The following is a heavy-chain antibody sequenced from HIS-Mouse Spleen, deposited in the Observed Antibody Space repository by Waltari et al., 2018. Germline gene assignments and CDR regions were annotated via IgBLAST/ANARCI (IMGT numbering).Heavy chain of an antibody. CDR3: AKGHVGGYGDYLDY. V-gene: IGHV3-30*18. J-gene: IGHJ4*02. D-gene: IGHD4-17*01. Sequence: QVQLVESGGGVVQPGRSLRLSCAASGSTFSSYGMHWVRQAPGKGLEWVAVISYDGSNKYYADSVKGRFTISRDNSKNTLYLQMNSLRAEDTAVYYCAKGHVGGYGDYLDYWGQGTLVTVSS. CDR2: ISYDGSNK. CDR1: GSTFSSYG.